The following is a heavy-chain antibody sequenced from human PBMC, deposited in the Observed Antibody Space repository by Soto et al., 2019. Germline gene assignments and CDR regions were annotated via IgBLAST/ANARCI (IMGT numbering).Heavy chain of an antibody. J-gene: IGHJ6*02. CDR1: GFTFSSYS. CDR2: ISSSSSYI. D-gene: IGHD6-13*01. CDR3: ARVNSSSPDYYYYYGMDV. Sequence: PGGSLRLSCAASGFTFSSYSMNWVRQAPGKGLEWVSSISSSSSYIYYADSVKGRFTISRDNAKNSLYLQMNSLRAEDTAVYYCARVNSSSPDYYYYYGMDVWGQGTTVTVSS. V-gene: IGHV3-21*01.